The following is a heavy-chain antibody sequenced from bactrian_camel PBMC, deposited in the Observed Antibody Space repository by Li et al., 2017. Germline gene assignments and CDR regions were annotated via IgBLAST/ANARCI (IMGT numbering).Heavy chain of an antibody. CDR2: LYTYGGRT. CDR1: GGTDSSNC. D-gene: IGHD2*01. V-gene: IGHV3S1*01. CDR3: ATAIVPKSLCKVEGGRIGGANVYTS. Sequence: HVQLVESGGGSVQPGGSLRLSCVASGGTDSSNCLGWFRQHPGKEREAVATLYTYGGRTYYTDSVKGRFTISKDNAPYSLYLQMDSLKPEDTAMYYCATAIVPKSLCKVEGGRIGGANVYTSWGQGTQVTVS. J-gene: IGHJ4*01.